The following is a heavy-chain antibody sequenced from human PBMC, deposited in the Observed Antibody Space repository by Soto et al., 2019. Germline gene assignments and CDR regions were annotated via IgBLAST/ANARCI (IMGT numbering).Heavy chain of an antibody. CDR3: ARGAKPIFVVVSRRARYGMDA. V-gene: IGHV1-46*01. CDR2: INTSGGST. CDR1: GYTFTSYY. D-gene: IGHD3-3*01. J-gene: IGHJ6*02. Sequence: ASVKVSCKASGYTFTSYYMHWVRPAPGQGLEWMGIINTSGGSTSYAQKFQGRVTMTRDTSTSTVYMELSSLRSEDTAVYYCARGAKPIFVVVSRRARYGMDAWGQGTTVSVAS.